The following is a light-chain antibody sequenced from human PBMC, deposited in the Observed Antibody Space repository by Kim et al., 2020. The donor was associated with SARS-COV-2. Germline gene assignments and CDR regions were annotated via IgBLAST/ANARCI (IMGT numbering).Light chain of an antibody. J-gene: IGKJ2*01. CDR2: KAS. CDR1: QSINTW. CDR3: QQYKMYPYT. Sequence: VGDRGAITCRASQSINTWLAWYQKNPGKDPKLMIYKASNLESGVPARFGGSGAGKEFTLVLSSLQADEFATYYCQQYKMYPYTFGQGTKLEI. V-gene: IGKV1-5*03.